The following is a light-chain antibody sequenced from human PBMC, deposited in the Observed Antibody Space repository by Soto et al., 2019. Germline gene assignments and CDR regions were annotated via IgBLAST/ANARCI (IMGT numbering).Light chain of an antibody. Sequence: EIVLTQSPATLSVSLGERATLSCRASQSVSSNLAWYQQKRGQAPRLLIYGASSRATGIPARFSGSGSGTEFTLTISSLQSEDFAVYYCQHYNNWPAWTFGQGTKVDIK. CDR2: GAS. CDR3: QHYNNWPAWT. V-gene: IGKV3-15*01. J-gene: IGKJ1*01. CDR1: QSVSSN.